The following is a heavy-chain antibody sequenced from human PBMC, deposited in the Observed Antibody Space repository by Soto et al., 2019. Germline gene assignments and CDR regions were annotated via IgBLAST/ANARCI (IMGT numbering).Heavy chain of an antibody. CDR3: ARDRGHSSSWYRNVHFFDY. J-gene: IGHJ4*02. CDR2: IYYSGST. Sequence: SETLSLTCTVSGGSVSSGSYYWSWIRQPPGKGLEWIGYIYYSGSTNYNPSLKSRVTISVDTSKNQFSLKLSSVTAADTAVYYCARDRGHSSSWYRNVHFFDYWGQGTLVTVSS. D-gene: IGHD6-13*01. V-gene: IGHV4-61*01. CDR1: GGSVSSGSYY.